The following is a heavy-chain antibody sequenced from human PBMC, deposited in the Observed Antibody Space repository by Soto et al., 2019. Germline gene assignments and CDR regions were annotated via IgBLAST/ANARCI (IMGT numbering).Heavy chain of an antibody. CDR1: GLSITNNY. D-gene: IGHD1-1*01. CDR2: IYYTGNT. CDR3: TRANGYSAY. Sequence: QVHLQESGPGLVKPSETLSLTCTVSGLSITNNYWSWIRQPPGKGLEWIGYIYYTGNTNYEPSLNSRVHMSVDTSKNQFSLNRASLTAADTARYYCTRANGYSAYWGQGTLVIVSS. J-gene: IGHJ4*02. V-gene: IGHV4-59*13.